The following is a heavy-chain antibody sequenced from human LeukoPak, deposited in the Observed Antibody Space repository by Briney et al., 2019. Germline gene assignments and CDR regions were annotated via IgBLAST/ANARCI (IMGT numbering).Heavy chain of an antibody. CDR2: IIPILGIA. D-gene: IGHD5-12*01. V-gene: IGHV1-69*04. Sequence: SVKASCKASGGTFSSYAISWVRQAPGQGLEWMGRIIPILGIANYAQKFQGRVTITADKSTSTAYMELSSLRSEDTAVYYCARESEMATAGLYYFDYWGQGTLVTVSS. J-gene: IGHJ4*02. CDR1: GGTFSSYA. CDR3: ARESEMATAGLYYFDY.